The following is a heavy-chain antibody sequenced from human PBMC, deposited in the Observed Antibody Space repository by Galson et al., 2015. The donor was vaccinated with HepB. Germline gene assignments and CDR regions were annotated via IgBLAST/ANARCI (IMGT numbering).Heavy chain of an antibody. Sequence: SLRLSCAASGFTFSDYWMHWVRQAPGKGLVWVSYVNFDGTSTRYADSVKGRFTVSRDNAENTVYLQMNSLRAEDTGIYYCARELAFGCGSSSHWGQGALVTVSS. CDR2: VNFDGTST. CDR1: GFTFSDYW. V-gene: IGHV3-74*01. CDR3: ARELAFGCGSSSH. D-gene: IGHD6-6*01. J-gene: IGHJ4*02.